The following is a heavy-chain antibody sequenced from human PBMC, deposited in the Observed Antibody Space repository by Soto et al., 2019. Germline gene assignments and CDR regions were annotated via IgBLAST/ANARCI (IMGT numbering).Heavy chain of an antibody. CDR3: AGDPWAADY. CDR1: GFTVSTKY. CDR2: IYSGGST. V-gene: IGHV3-66*01. J-gene: IGHJ4*02. D-gene: IGHD3-16*01. Sequence: GGSLRLSCAASGFTVSTKYMSWVRQAPGKGLEWVSVIYSGGSTFYADSVRGRFTISRDNSKNPVNLPMNSLRAEDTAVYYCAGDPWAADYWGQGTLVTVSS.